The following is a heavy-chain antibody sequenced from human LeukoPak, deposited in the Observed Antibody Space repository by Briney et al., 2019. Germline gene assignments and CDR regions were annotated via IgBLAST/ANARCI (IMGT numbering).Heavy chain of an antibody. V-gene: IGHV4-4*02. CDR1: GGSISSSNW. Sequence: SGTLSLTCAVSGGSISSSNWWSWVRQPPGKGLEWIGEIYHSGSTNYNPSLKSRVTISVDRSKNQFSLKLSSVTAADTAVYYCARGGFTMVRGVIPRAFDIWGQGTMVTVSS. CDR3: ARGGFTMVRGVIPRAFDI. D-gene: IGHD3-10*01. J-gene: IGHJ3*02. CDR2: IYHSGST.